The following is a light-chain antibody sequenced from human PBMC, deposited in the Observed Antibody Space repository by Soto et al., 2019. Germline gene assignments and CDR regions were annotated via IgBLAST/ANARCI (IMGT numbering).Light chain of an antibody. V-gene: IGKV3-15*01. CDR2: GAS. J-gene: IGKJ5*01. CDR1: HSVNSH. CDR3: QQYNSYPIT. Sequence: MLMTQSPATLSVSPGERVTLSCRTSHSVNSHVAWYQQKPGQAPRLLLYGASTRATGIPVRFSGSGFGTEFTLTISSLQPDDFATYYCQQYNSYPITFGQGTRLEIK.